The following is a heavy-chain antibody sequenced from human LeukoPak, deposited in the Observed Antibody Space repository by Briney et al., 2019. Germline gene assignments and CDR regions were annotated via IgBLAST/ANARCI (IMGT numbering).Heavy chain of an antibody. J-gene: IGHJ4*02. CDR3: AKDRQEYSGYDYDFDY. Sequence: PGGSLRLSCSASGFTFSNHAMHWVRLGPDKGLEWVAVISYDGRNQYDADSVKGRFTISRDNSKNTLYLQMNNLRAEDTAVYYCAKDRQEYSGYDYDFDYWGQGTLVTVSS. V-gene: IGHV3-30*01. CDR1: GFTFSNHA. CDR2: ISYDGRNQ. D-gene: IGHD5-12*01.